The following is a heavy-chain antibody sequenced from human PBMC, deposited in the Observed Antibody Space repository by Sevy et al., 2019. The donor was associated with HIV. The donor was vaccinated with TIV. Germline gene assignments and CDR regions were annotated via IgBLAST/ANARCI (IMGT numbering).Heavy chain of an antibody. CDR3: ARDHMTTVTKFDY. J-gene: IGHJ4*02. V-gene: IGHV3-30-3*01. CDR2: ISYDGISK. CDR1: GFTFSSFH. D-gene: IGHD4-17*01. Sequence: GGSLRLSCAASGFTFSSFHMHWVRQAPGKGLEWVALISYDGISKYYGDSEKGRFTVSRDNSKNTLYLQMNSLRAEDTAVYYCARDHMTTVTKFDYWGQGTLVTVSS.